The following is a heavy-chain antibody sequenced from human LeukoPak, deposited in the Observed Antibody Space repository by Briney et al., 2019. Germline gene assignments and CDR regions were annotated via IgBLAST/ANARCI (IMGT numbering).Heavy chain of an antibody. CDR3: ARGPLLGWFDP. Sequence: PSETLSLTCTVSGGSISSYYWSWIRQPPGKGLERIGEINHSGSTNYNPSPKSRVTISVDPSKNQFSLKLSSVTAADTAVYYCARGPLLGWFDPWGQGTLVTVSS. D-gene: IGHD3-16*01. CDR2: INHSGST. J-gene: IGHJ5*02. CDR1: GGSISSYY. V-gene: IGHV4-34*01.